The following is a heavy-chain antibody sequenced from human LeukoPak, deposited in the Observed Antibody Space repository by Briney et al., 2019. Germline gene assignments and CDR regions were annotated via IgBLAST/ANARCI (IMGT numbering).Heavy chain of an antibody. J-gene: IGHJ4*02. CDR2: ISNSGNTI. Sequence: GGSLRLSCAASGFTFSSYEMNWVRQAPGKGLEWVSYISNSGNTIYYADSVKGRFTISRDNAKNSLYLQMNSLRAEDTAVYYCARRRAAAGRSFDFCGEGAQVTVSS. V-gene: IGHV3-48*03. CDR1: GFTFSSYE. CDR3: ARRRAAAGRSFDF. D-gene: IGHD6-25*01.